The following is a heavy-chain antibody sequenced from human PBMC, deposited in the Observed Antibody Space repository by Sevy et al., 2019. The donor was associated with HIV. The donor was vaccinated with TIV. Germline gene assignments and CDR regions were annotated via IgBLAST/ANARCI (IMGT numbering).Heavy chain of an antibody. CDR2: IYYSGST. D-gene: IGHD2-15*01. CDR3: ARGYCSGGSCYHVYYYYGMDV. V-gene: IGHV4-31*01. J-gene: IGHJ6*02. Sequence: SETLSLTCTVSGDSISSGGYYWSWIRQHPWKGLEWIGYIYYSGSTYYNPSLKSQVTISVDTSKNQFSLKLSSVTAADTAVYYCARGYCSGGSCYHVYYYYGMDVWGQGTTVTVSS. CDR1: GDSISSGGYY.